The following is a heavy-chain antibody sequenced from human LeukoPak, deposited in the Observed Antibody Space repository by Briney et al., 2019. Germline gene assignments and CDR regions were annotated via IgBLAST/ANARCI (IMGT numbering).Heavy chain of an antibody. Sequence: GGSLRLSCAASGFTFSDYYMSWIRQAPGKGLEWASYISSSGSTIYYADSVKGRFTISRDNAKNSLYLQMNSLRAEDTAVYYCARFSGLRYFDWSMVGAFDIWGQGTMVTVSS. CDR1: GFTFSDYY. D-gene: IGHD3-9*01. J-gene: IGHJ3*02. CDR2: ISSSGSTI. CDR3: ARFSGLRYFDWSMVGAFDI. V-gene: IGHV3-11*01.